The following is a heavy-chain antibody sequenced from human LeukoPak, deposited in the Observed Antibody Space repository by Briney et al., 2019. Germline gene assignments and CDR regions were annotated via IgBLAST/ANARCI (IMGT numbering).Heavy chain of an antibody. Sequence: SETLSLTCTVSGSSISSYYWSWIRQPPGKGLEWLGYTYYSGSTNYNPSLKSRVTISVDTSKNQFSLKLSSVTAADTAVYYCARVSPSGYFDYWGQGTLVTVSS. CDR1: GSSISSYY. CDR2: TYYSGST. V-gene: IGHV4-59*01. CDR3: ARVSPSGYFDY. J-gene: IGHJ4*02.